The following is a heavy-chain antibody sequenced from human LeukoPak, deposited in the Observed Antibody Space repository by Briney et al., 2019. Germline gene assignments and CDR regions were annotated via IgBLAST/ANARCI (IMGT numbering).Heavy chain of an antibody. CDR1: GFIFSIYW. V-gene: IGHV3-7*03. D-gene: IGHD6-13*01. Sequence: GGSLRLSCAASGFIFSIYWMSWVRQAPGKGLEWVANIKEDGTVKYHMDSVKGRFTISRDNAKNSLFLQMNSLRAEDTAVYYCAREILGAASAFDYWGQGTLVTVSS. J-gene: IGHJ4*02. CDR3: AREILGAASAFDY. CDR2: IKEDGTVK.